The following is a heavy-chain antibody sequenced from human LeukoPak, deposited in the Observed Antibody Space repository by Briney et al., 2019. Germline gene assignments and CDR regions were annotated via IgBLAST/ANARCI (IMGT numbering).Heavy chain of an antibody. CDR2: IYYSGST. CDR1: GGSLSSYY. Sequence: SETLSLTCTVSGGSLSSYYWSWIRQPPGKGLEWIGYIYYSGSTYYNPSLKSRVTISVDTSKNQFSLKLSSVTAADTAVYYCARVVGYSLDYWGQGTLVTVSS. D-gene: IGHD1-26*01. V-gene: IGHV4-30-4*08. CDR3: ARVVGYSLDY. J-gene: IGHJ4*02.